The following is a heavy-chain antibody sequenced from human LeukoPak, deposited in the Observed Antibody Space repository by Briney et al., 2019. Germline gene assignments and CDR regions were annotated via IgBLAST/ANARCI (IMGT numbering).Heavy chain of an antibody. CDR3: ARLNRGYCYGTSCYMEPGAGH. CDR1: GFTFTTYW. D-gene: IGHD2/OR15-2a*01. Sequence: PGGSLRLSCAASGFTFTTYWMSWVRQAPGKGLECVANIKEDGSEKYYVDSVKGRFTISRDDAKNSVYLQMNSLRAEDTALYYCARLNRGYCYGTSCYMEPGAGHWGQGTLVTVSS. J-gene: IGHJ4*02. CDR2: IKEDGSEK. V-gene: IGHV3-7*01.